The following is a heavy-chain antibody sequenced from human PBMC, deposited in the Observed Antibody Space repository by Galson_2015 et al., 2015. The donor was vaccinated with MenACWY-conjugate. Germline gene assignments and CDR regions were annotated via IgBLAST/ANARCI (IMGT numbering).Heavy chain of an antibody. CDR2: IKKDGSEK. V-gene: IGHV3-7*03. CDR1: GFTFRNYW. CDR3: ARGHYGMDV. J-gene: IGHJ6*02. Sequence: SLRLSCAASGFTFRNYWMTWVRQAPGKGLEWVASIKKDGSEKYYVDSVKGRFTISRDNAKNSLYLEMNSLRDEDTAVYSCARGHYGMDVWGQGTTVTASS.